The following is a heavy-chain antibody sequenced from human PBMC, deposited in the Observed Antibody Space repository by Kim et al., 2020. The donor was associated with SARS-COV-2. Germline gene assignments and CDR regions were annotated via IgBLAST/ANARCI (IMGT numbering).Heavy chain of an antibody. CDR1: GFTVSSNY. J-gene: IGHJ6*02. CDR3: AREEGYGSGSYELWGHYGMDV. V-gene: IGHV3-53*01. Sequence: GGSLRLSCAASGFTVSSNYMSWVRQAPGKGLEWVSVIYSGGSTYYADSVKGRFTISRDNSKNTLYLQMNSLRAEDTAVYYCAREEGYGSGSYELWGHYGMDVWGQGTTVTVSS. CDR2: IYSGGST. D-gene: IGHD3-10*01.